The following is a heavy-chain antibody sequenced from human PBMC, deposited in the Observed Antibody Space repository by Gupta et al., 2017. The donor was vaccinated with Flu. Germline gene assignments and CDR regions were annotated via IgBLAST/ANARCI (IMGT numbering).Heavy chain of an antibody. CDR1: GFTFSNYA. Sequence: EVQLLESGGGLVQPGGSLRLSFAAAGFTFSNYAMTWVRQAPGKGLEWVSTITRSADSTYYADSVKGRFTISRDNSKNTLYLEMNSLRAEDTALYYCAKKYTTSSGAFFDYWGQGSLVTVSS. D-gene: IGHD6-6*01. CDR2: ITRSADST. J-gene: IGHJ4*02. V-gene: IGHV3-23*01. CDR3: AKKYTTSSGAFFDY.